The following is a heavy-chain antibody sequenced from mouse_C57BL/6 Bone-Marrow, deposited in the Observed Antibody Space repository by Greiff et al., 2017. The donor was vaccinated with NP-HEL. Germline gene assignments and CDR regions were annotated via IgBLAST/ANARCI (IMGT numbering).Heavy chain of an antibody. CDR3: ARQDSAGAAWVAY. V-gene: IGHV1-52*01. CDR1: GYTFTSYW. J-gene: IGHJ3*01. D-gene: IGHD3-2*02. Sequence: VQLQQPGAELVRPGSSVKLSCKASGYTFTSYWMHWVKQRPIQGLEWIGNIDPSDSETHYNQKFKDKATLTVDKSSNTAYMQLSSLTSEDSAVYYCARQDSAGAAWVAYWGQGTLVTVSA. CDR2: IDPSDSET.